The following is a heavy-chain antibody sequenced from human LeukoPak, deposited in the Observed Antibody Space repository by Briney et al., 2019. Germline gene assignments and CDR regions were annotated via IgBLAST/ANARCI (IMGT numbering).Heavy chain of an antibody. V-gene: IGHV3-23*01. CDR1: GFTFSSYA. Sequence: GGSLRLSCAASGFTFSSYAMSWVRQAPGKGLEWVSAISGSGGSTYYADSVKGRFTISRDNSKNTLYLQMNSLRAEDTAVYYCAKDLEQWLSKNYYYYMDVWGEGTTVTVSS. CDR2: ISGSGGST. D-gene: IGHD6-19*01. J-gene: IGHJ6*03. CDR3: AKDLEQWLSKNYYYYMDV.